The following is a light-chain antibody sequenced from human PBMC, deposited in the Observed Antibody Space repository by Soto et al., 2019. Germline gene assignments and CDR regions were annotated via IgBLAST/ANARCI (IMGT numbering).Light chain of an antibody. Sequence: SYELTQPPSVSVSPGQTARITCSGDALPKQYAYWYQQKPGQAPVVVIYKDNERPSGITGRFSGSTSGTTVTLTISGVQEEDEADYFCQSSDSSGRYPYVFGTGTKLTVL. V-gene: IGLV3-25*02. J-gene: IGLJ1*01. CDR1: ALPKQY. CDR2: KDN. CDR3: QSSDSSGRYPYV.